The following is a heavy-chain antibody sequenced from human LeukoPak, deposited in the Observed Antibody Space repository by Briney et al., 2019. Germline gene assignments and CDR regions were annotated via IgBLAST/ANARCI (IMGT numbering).Heavy chain of an antibody. Sequence: GGSLRLSCAASGFTFSTYWMSWVRQAPGKGLEWVANIKKDGSEKYYVDSVKGRFTISRDNAKNSLYLQVNSLRAEDTAVYYCAREGYGSGSRGYYYCMDVWGKGTTVTVSS. CDR1: GFTFSTYW. V-gene: IGHV3-7*01. CDR2: IKKDGSEK. D-gene: IGHD3-10*01. J-gene: IGHJ6*03. CDR3: AREGYGSGSRGYYYCMDV.